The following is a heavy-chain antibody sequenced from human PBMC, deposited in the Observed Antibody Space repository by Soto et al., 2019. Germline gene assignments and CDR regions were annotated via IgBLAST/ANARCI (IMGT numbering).Heavy chain of an antibody. CDR2: IYRTVST. V-gene: IGHV4-4*02. D-gene: IGHD1-7*01. CDR3: ASRDPGTSVDY. J-gene: IGHJ4*02. CDR1: GGSFTSNHW. Sequence: QVQLQESGPGLVKPSGTLSLTCAVSGGSFTSNHWWTWVRQPPGQGLEWIGEIYRTVSTNYNPSLKSRVTISLDKSETQFSLKVTSLTAADTAVYYCASRDPGTSVDYWGQGTLVTVSS.